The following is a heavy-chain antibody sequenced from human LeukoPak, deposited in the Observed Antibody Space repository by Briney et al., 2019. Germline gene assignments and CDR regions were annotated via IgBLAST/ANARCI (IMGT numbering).Heavy chain of an antibody. CDR3: ARDPPRRGGIVVVTGDL. Sequence: ASVKVSCKASGGTFSSYAISWMRQAPGQGLEWMGRINPNSGGTNYAQKFQGRVTMTRDTSISTAYMELSRLRSDDTAVYYCARDPPRRGGIVVVTGDLWGRGTLVTVSS. CDR2: INPNSGGT. CDR1: GGTFSSYA. D-gene: IGHD2-21*02. J-gene: IGHJ2*01. V-gene: IGHV1-2*06.